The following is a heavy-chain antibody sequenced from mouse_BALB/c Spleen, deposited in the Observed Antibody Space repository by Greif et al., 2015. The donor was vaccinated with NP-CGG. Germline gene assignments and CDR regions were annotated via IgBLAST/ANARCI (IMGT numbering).Heavy chain of an antibody. Sequence: VQLQQSGAKLVRPGALVKSSCKASGFNIKDYYMHWVKQRPEQGLEWIGWIDPENGNTIYDPKFQGKASITAGTSSNTAYLQLSSLTSEDTAVYYCARGLRRVYYAMDYWGQGTSVTVSS. CDR2: IDPENGNT. D-gene: IGHD2-2*01. CDR1: GFNIKDYY. CDR3: ARGLRRVYYAMDY. V-gene: IGHV14-1*02. J-gene: IGHJ4*01.